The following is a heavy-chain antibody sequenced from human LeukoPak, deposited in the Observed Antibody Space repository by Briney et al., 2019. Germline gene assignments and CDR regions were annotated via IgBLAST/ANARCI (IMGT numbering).Heavy chain of an antibody. CDR3: ARVLTMVRGVKRRNWFDP. D-gene: IGHD3-10*01. J-gene: IGHJ5*02. CDR1: GYTFTSYD. V-gene: IGHV1-8*01. CDR2: MNPNSGNT. Sequence: ASVKVSCTASGYTFTSYDINWVRQATGQGLEWMGWMNPNSGNTGYAQKFQGGVTMTRNTSISTAYMELSSLRSEDTAVYYCARVLTMVRGVKRRNWFDPWGQGTLVTVSS.